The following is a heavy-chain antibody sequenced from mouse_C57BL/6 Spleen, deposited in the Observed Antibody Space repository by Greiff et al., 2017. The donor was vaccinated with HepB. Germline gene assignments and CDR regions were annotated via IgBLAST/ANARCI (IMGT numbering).Heavy chain of an antibody. V-gene: IGHV1-39*01. J-gene: IGHJ1*03. CDR1: GYSFTDYN. D-gene: IGHD1-3*01. Sequence: VQLQQSGPELVKPGASVKISCKASGYSFTDYNMNWVKQSNGKSLEWIGVINPNYGTTSYNQKFKGKATLTVDQSSSTAYMQLNSLTSEDSAGYYWARSLLYNPGWYFDVWGTGTTVTVSS. CDR3: ARSLLYNPGWYFDV. CDR2: INPNYGTT.